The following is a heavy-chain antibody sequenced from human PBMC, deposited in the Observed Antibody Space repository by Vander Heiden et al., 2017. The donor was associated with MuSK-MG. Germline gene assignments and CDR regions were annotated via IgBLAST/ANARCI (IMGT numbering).Heavy chain of an antibody. D-gene: IGHD6-19*01. CDR3: ARKSSGWYGCFDY. Sequence: EVQLVESGGGLVQPGGSLRLSCAASGFTVSSNYMSWVRQAPGKGLELVSVIYSGGSTYYADSVKGRFTISRDNSKNTLYLQMNSLRAEDTAVYYCARKSSGWYGCFDYWGQGTLVTVSS. J-gene: IGHJ4*02. V-gene: IGHV3-66*01. CDR2: IYSGGST. CDR1: GFTVSSNY.